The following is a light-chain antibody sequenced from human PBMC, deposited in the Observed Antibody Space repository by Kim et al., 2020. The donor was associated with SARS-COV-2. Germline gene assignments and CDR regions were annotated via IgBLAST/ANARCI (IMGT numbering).Light chain of an antibody. Sequence: QSVLTQPPSASGTPGQRVTISCSGSSSNIGRNFVYWYQQLPGTAPKLLIHRNNQRPSGVPDRFSGSKSGTSASLAISGLRSEDEADYYCAAWDDSLSGYVFGTGTKVTVL. CDR1: SSNIGRNF. V-gene: IGLV1-47*01. CDR3: AAWDDSLSGYV. CDR2: RNN. J-gene: IGLJ1*01.